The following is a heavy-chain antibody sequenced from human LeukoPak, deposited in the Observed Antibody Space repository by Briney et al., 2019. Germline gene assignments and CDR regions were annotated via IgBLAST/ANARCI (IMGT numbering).Heavy chain of an antibody. CDR3: ARQIRYFDWLSNTYYFDY. V-gene: IGHV4-39*01. Sequence: PSETLSLTCTVSGGSISSSSYYWGWIRQPPGKGLEWIGSIYYSGSTYYNPSLKSRVTISVDTSKNQFSLKLSSVTAADTAVYYCARQIRYFDWLSNTYYFDYWGQGTLVTVSS. D-gene: IGHD3-9*01. CDR2: IYYSGST. CDR1: GGSISSSSYY. J-gene: IGHJ4*02.